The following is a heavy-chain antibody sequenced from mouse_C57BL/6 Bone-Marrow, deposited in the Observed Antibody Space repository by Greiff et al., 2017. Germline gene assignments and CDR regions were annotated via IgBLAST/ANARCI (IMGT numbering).Heavy chain of an antibody. CDR2: IHPNSGST. CDR1: GYTFTSYW. CDR3: ARWGITGRLGSYYAMDY. J-gene: IGHJ4*01. V-gene: IGHV1-64*01. Sequence: VQLQQPGAELVKPGASVKLSCKASGYTFTSYWMHWVKQRPGQGLEWIGMIHPNSGSTNYNEKLKSKATLTVDKSSSTAYMPLSSLTSEDSAVXDGARWGITGRLGSYYAMDYWGQGTSVTVSS. D-gene: IGHD2-4*01.